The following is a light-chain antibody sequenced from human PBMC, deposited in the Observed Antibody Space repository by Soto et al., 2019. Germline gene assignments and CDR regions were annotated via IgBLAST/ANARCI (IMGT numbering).Light chain of an antibody. CDR3: CSHAGSYTYV. Sequence: QSALTQPRSVSGSPGQSLTISCTGTSSDIGGYNYVSWYQQHPGKVPKLMIYDVTKRPSGVTDRFSGSKSGNTASLTISGLQSEDEADYYCCSHAGSYTYVFGTGTKVTDL. V-gene: IGLV2-11*01. J-gene: IGLJ1*01. CDR1: SSDIGGYNY. CDR2: DVT.